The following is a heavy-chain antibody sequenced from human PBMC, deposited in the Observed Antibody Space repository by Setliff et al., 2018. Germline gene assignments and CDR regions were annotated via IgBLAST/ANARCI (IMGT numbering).Heavy chain of an antibody. CDR3: AGGRRYDYGWDFDY. CDR2: ISHSGST. V-gene: IGHV4-38-2*02. D-gene: IGHD4-17*01. Sequence: QPPGKGLEWIGSISHSGSTYYNPSLRSRVTISLDTSKNQFSPKLTSVTAADTAVYYCAGGRRYDYGWDFDYWGQGTLVTVSS. J-gene: IGHJ4*02.